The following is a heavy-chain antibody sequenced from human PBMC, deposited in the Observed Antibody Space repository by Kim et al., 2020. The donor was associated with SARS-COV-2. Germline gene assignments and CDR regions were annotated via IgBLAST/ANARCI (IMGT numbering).Heavy chain of an antibody. CDR3: ARHTYYYSPRTDY. D-gene: IGHD3-10*01. CDR1: GGSISSSNYY. CDR2: IYYTGST. Sequence: SETLSLTCTVSGGSISSSNYYWGWIRQPPGKGLEWIGSIYYTGSTYYNPSLKSRVTISVDTSKNQFSLKVNSVTAADTAVYYCARHTYYYSPRTDYWGQGTLVTVSS. V-gene: IGHV4-39*01. J-gene: IGHJ4*02.